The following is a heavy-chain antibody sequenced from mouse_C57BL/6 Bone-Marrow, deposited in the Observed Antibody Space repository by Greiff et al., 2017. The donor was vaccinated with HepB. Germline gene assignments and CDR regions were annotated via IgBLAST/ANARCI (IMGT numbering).Heavy chain of an antibody. CDR2: IDPNSGGT. Sequence: QVQLQQPGAELVKPGASVKLSCKASGYTFTSYWMHWVKQRPGRGLEWIGRIDPNSGGTKYNEKFKSKATLTVDKPSSTAYMQLSSLTSEDSAVYYCARSRGYYYGSSSYWYFDVWGTGTTVTVSS. D-gene: IGHD1-1*01. J-gene: IGHJ1*03. CDR1: GYTFTSYW. V-gene: IGHV1-72*01. CDR3: ARSRGYYYGSSSYWYFDV.